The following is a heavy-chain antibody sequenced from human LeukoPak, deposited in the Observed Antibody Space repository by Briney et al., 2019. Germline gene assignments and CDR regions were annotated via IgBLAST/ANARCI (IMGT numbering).Heavy chain of an antibody. J-gene: IGHJ6*02. CDR1: EFTFSNYA. CDR3: AKYVSAKGPPYALDV. Sequence: GGSLSLSCAASEFTFSNYAMQWVRQAPGNGLEWVSGISASGGSTWYADTVKGRFTISRDTSKNTLYLQMNSLRAEDTAVYYCAKYVSAKGPPYALDVWGQGTTVTVSS. V-gene: IGHV3-23*01. CDR2: ISASGGST. D-gene: IGHD3-10*02.